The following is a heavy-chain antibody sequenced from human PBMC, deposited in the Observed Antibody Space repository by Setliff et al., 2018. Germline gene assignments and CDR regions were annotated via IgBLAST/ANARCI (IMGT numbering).Heavy chain of an antibody. Sequence: PGGSLRLSCAASGFNFKGHGMNWVRQAPGKGLEWVANIKQDGSEKYYVDSVKGRFTISRDNAKNSLYLQMNSLRAEDTAVYYCARWGENSGRPDWRAFDIWGQGTMVTVSS. D-gene: IGHD1-26*01. CDR3: ARWGENSGRPDWRAFDI. J-gene: IGHJ3*02. V-gene: IGHV3-7*01. CDR2: IKQDGSEK. CDR1: GFNFKGHG.